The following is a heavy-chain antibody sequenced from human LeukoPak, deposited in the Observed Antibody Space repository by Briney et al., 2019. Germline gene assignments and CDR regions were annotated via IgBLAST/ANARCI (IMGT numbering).Heavy chain of an antibody. J-gene: IGHJ4*02. CDR2: IWYDGSNK. V-gene: IGHV3-33*01. Sequence: GGSLRLSCAASGFTFSSYGMHWVRQAPGKGLEWVAVIWYDGSNKYYADSVKGRFTISRDNSKNTLYLQMNSLRAEDTAVYYCAGEGGDSSGYYRYYFDYWGQGTLVTVSS. CDR3: AGEGGDSSGYYRYYFDY. D-gene: IGHD3-22*01. CDR1: GFTFSSYG.